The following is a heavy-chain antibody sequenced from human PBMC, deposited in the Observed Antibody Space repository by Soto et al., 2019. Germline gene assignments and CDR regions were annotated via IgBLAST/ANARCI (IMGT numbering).Heavy chain of an antibody. J-gene: IGHJ4*02. CDR3: ARLRGGCPADF. D-gene: IGHD6-25*01. Sequence: SETLSLTCSVSGVAMTYGGYSWSWIRQSPEKGLEWLGYIGHLETTYYNPSFKSRLSLSIDRTRNQFSLALSSVTAADTAVYFCARLRGGCPADFWGQGTQVTVSS. CDR1: GVAMTYGGYS. CDR2: IGHLETT. V-gene: IGHV4-30-2*06.